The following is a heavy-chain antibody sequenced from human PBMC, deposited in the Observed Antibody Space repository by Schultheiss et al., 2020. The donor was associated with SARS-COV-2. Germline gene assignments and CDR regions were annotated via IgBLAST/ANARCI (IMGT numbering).Heavy chain of an antibody. Sequence: ASVKVSCKASGYTFTSYDINWVRQATGQGLEWMGWMNPNSGNTGHAQKFRGRVTITRNTSISTAYMELSSLRSEDTAVYYCARGRFAARPFHYYYMDVWGKGTTVTVSS. V-gene: IGHV1-8*01. CDR3: ARGRFAARPFHYYYMDV. D-gene: IGHD6-6*01. J-gene: IGHJ6*03. CDR1: GYTFTSYD. CDR2: MNPNSGNT.